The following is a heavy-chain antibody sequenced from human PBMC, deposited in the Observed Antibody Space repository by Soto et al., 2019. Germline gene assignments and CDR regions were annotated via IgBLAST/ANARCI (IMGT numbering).Heavy chain of an antibody. CDR1: GYTFTSYA. CDR2: INAGNGNT. CDR3: ARMGFGGYCSGGSCYPHSRFDP. Sequence: GASVKVPCKASGYTFTSYAMHWVRQAPGQRLEWMGWINAGNGNTKYSQKFQGRVTITRDTSASTAYMELSSLRSEDTAVYYCARMGFGGYCSGGSCYPHSRFDPWGQGTLVTVSS. V-gene: IGHV1-3*01. D-gene: IGHD2-15*01. J-gene: IGHJ5*02.